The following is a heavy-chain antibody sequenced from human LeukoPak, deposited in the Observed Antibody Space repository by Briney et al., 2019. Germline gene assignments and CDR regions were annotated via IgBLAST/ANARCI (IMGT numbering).Heavy chain of an antibody. CDR3: ARDLASCGGDCLNWYFDL. CDR2: INPNTDGT. Sequence: GASVKVSCKASGYTFTDYYMHWVRQAPGQGLEWMGWINPNTDGTSYAQKFQGRVTLTRDTSISTAYMELARLRSDDTVVYYCARDLASCGGDCLNWYFDLWGRGTLVTVSS. CDR1: GYTFTDYY. V-gene: IGHV1-2*02. J-gene: IGHJ2*01. D-gene: IGHD2-21*01.